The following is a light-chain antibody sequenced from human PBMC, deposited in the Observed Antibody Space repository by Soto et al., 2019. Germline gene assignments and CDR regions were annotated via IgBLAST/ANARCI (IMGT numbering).Light chain of an antibody. V-gene: IGLV2-11*01. CDR1: SSDVGGYNY. Sequence: QSALTQPRSVSGSPGQSVTISCTGTSSDVGGYNYVSWYQQHPGKAPTLMIYDVSKRPSGVPDRFSGSKSGNTASLTISGLQAEDEADYYCCSYAGRYTWVFGGGTKVTVL. CDR2: DVS. J-gene: IGLJ3*02. CDR3: CSYAGRYTWV.